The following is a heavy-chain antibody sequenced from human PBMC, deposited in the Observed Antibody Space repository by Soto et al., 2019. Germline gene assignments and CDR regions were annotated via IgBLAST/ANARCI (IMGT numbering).Heavy chain of an antibody. CDR3: ARTGLDYDFWSGYYH. CDR1: GGSISSSSYY. V-gene: IGHV4-39*01. D-gene: IGHD3-3*01. CDR2: IYYSGST. J-gene: IGHJ4*02. Sequence: SETLSLTCTVSGGSISSSSYYWGWIRQPPGKGLEWIGSIYYSGSTYYNPSLKSRVTISVDTSKNQFSLKLSSVTAADTAVYYCARTGLDYDFWSGYYHWGQGTLVTVSS.